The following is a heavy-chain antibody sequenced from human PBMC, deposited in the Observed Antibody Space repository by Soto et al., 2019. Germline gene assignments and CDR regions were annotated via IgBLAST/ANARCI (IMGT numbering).Heavy chain of an antibody. CDR3: APPVGALATAFLKGIAH. V-gene: IGHV1-69*13. CDR1: RGTLSHSV. Sequence: SVQVSCQASRGTLSHSVLIWLGQAPGQGLEWMGGILPIFGTPNYAQKFQGRLTIAADEFSSTAYMEVNILRDEAAALYYCAPPVGALATAFLKGIAHWGQGSLVTVSS. J-gene: IGHJ5*02. D-gene: IGHD1-26*01. CDR2: ILPIFGTP.